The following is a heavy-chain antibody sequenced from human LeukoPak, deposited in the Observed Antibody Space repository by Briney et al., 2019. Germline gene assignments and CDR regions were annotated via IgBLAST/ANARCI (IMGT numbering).Heavy chain of an antibody. CDR3: ARDRGYSGYEPHYMDV. D-gene: IGHD5-12*01. CDR2: IWYDGSNK. CDR1: GFTFSSYG. Sequence: GRSLRLSCAASGFTFSSYGMHWVRQAPGKGLEWVAVIWYDGSNKYYADSVKGRFTISRDNSKNTLYLQMNSLRAEDTAVYYCARDRGYSGYEPHYMDVWGKGTTVTVSS. V-gene: IGHV3-33*01. J-gene: IGHJ6*03.